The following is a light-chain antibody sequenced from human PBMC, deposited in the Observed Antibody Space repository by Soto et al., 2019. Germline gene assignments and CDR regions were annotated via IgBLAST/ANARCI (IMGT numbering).Light chain of an antibody. CDR2: DVS. J-gene: IGLJ2*01. V-gene: IGLV2-14*01. CDR1: SSDVGGSNY. CDR3: SSYTSTTHVV. Sequence: QSALTQPASVSGSPGQSITISCTGTSSDVGGSNYVSWYQQHPGKAPKLMIYDVSNRPSGVSNRFSGSKSGYTASLTISGLQAEDGADYYCSSYTSTTHVVFGGGTKLTVL.